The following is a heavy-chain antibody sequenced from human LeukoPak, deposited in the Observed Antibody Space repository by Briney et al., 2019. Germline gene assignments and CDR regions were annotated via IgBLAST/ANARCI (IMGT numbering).Heavy chain of an antibody. D-gene: IGHD2-2*02. CDR2: ISSNTKYI. Sequence: PRGSLRLSCAASGFTFSSYSMNWVRQAPGKGLEWVSSISSNTKYIYYADSVKGRFTISRDNAKNSLYLQMNSLRAEDTAVYYCARAYPYYYYGMDVWGQGTTVTVSS. CDR1: GFTFSSYS. CDR3: ARAYPYYYYGMDV. V-gene: IGHV3-21*01. J-gene: IGHJ6*02.